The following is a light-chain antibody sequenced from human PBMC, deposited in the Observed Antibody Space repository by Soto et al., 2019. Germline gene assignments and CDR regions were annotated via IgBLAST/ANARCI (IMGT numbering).Light chain of an antibody. J-gene: IGKJ1*01. CDR2: RAS. V-gene: IGKV1-5*03. CDR3: QQYKSYST. CDR1: QRIDSW. Sequence: DLQMTQSPSTLSASVGDRVTITCRASQRIDSWLAWYQQKPGKAPKLLIYRASSLESGVPSMFRGSGSGTDFTLTIISLQPDDFATYYCQQYKSYSTFGQGTKVEIK.